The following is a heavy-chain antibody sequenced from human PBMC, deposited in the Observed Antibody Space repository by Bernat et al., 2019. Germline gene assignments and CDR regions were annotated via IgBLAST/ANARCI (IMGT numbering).Heavy chain of an antibody. CDR2: ISGSGDSI. D-gene: IGHD3-10*01. V-gene: IGHV3-23*01. Sequence: EVQLLESGGGLVQPGGSLRLSCAASGFTFSSYAMSWVRQAPGKGLEWVSAISGSGDSIVYADSVKGRFTISRDNSKDTLYLQMNSLRGEDRAVYYCAKDWTAGGNYGNGKFDPWGQGTLVTVSS. J-gene: IGHJ5*02. CDR3: AKDWTAGGNYGNGKFDP. CDR1: GFTFSSYA.